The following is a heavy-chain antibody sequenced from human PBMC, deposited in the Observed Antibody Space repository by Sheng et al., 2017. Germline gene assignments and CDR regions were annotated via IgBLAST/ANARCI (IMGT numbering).Heavy chain of an antibody. J-gene: IGHJ4*02. CDR2: IWYDGSDK. Sequence: QVQLVESGGGVVQPGRSLRLSCAASGFTFSRYGMHWVRQAPGKGLEWVAVIWYDGSDKYYADSLKGRFTISKDNSKNTLYLEMNSLRDEDTGVYFCARDRSTVYFDYWGQGTPVTVSS. CDR3: ARDRSTVYFDY. CDR1: GFTFSRYG. V-gene: IGHV3-33*01. D-gene: IGHD4-17*01.